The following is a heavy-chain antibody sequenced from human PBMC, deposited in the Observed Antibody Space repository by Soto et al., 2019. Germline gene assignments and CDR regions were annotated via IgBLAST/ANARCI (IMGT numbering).Heavy chain of an antibody. CDR3: AREAEEDIVATMMPDAFDI. V-gene: IGHV3-33*01. J-gene: IGHJ3*02. Sequence: GGSLRLSCAASGFTFSSYGMHWVRQAPGKGLEWVAVIWYDGSNKYYADSVKGRFTISRDNSKNTLYLQMNSLRAEDTAVYYCAREAEEDIVATMMPDAFDIWGQGTMVTVSS. CDR2: IWYDGSNK. D-gene: IGHD5-12*01. CDR1: GFTFSSYG.